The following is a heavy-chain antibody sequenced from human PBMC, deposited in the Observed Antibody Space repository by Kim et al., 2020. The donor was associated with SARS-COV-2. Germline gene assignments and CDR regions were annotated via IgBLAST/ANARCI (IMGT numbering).Heavy chain of an antibody. CDR3: AKDRIAAVHDAFDI. Sequence: AEAMKGRFTIYRDNAKNSLYLQMNSLRAEDTALYYCAKDRIAAVHDAFDIWGQGTMVTVSS. D-gene: IGHD6-13*01. J-gene: IGHJ3*02. V-gene: IGHV3-9*01.